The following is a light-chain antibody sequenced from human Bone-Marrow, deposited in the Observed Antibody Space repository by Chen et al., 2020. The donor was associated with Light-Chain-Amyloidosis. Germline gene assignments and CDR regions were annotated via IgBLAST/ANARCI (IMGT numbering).Light chain of an antibody. J-gene: IGKJ4*01. V-gene: IGKV3-20*01. Sequence: EIVLTQSPRTLSLSPGEGANLSCRASQTISRNYLTWYQQKFGKAPRLLIYGSSSRATGIPDRFTGSGSGTDFTLTINRLEPEDFAMYYCQQYGTSPLTFGGGIKVEIK. CDR2: GSS. CDR3: QQYGTSPLT. CDR1: QTISRNY.